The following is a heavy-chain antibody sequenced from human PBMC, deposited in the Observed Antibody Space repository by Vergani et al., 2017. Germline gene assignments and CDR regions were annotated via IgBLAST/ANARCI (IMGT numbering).Heavy chain of an antibody. CDR1: GGTFSSYA. J-gene: IGHJ5*02. CDR3: ARDSVXYCSSTSCGNWFDP. V-gene: IGHV1-69*01. D-gene: IGHD2-2*01. CDR2: IIPIFGTA. Sequence: QVQLVQSGAEVKKPGSSVKVSCKASGGTFSSYAISWVRQAPGQGLEWMGGIIPIFGTANYAQKFQGRVTITADESTSTAYMELSSLRSEDTAVYYCARDSVXYCSSTSCGNWFDPWGQGTLVTVSS.